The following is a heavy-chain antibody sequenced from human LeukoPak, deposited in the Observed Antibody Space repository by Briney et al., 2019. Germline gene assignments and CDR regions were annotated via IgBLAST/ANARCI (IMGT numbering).Heavy chain of an antibody. V-gene: IGHV3-7*01. CDR1: GFMITNYW. CDR3: AGARVLLWFGEFLD. Sequence: GGSLRLSCAAASGFMITNYWMSWVRQAPGKGLEWVANIKQDGSEKYYVDSVKGRFTISRDNAKNSLYLQMNSLRAEDTAVYYCAGARVLLWFGEFLDWGQGTLVTVSS. CDR2: IKQDGSEK. J-gene: IGHJ4*02. D-gene: IGHD3-10*01.